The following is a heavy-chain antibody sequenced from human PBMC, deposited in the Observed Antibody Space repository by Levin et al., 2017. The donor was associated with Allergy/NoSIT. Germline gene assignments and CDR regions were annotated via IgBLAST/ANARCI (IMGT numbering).Heavy chain of an antibody. V-gene: IGHV3-74*01. D-gene: IGHD4-17*01. J-gene: IGHJ4*02. CDR3: ARLHYGDFEARNDY. CDR1: GFIFSSYW. Sequence: SGGSLRLSCVGSGFIFSSYWMYWVRQAPGKGLVWVSRINGDGSSTSYADSVHGRFTISRDNAKNTLYLQINNLGAEDTAVYYCARLHYGDFEARNDYWGQGTLITVSS. CDR2: INGDGSST.